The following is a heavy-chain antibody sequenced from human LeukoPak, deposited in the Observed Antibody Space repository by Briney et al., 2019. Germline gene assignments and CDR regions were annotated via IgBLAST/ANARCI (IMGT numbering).Heavy chain of an antibody. CDR1: GYTFTSYY. CDR3: ARDRVEAQERLGELFDAFDI. CDR2: INPSGGST. D-gene: IGHD3-10*01. Sequence: ASVKVSCKASGYTFTSYYMHWVRQAPGQGLEWMGIINPSGGSTSYAQKFQGRVTMTRDMSTSTVYMELSSLRSEDTAVYYCARDRVEAQERLGELFDAFDIWGQGTMVTVSS. V-gene: IGHV1-46*01. J-gene: IGHJ3*02.